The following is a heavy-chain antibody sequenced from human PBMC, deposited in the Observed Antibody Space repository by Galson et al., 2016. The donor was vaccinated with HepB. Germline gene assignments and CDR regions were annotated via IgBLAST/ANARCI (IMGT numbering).Heavy chain of an antibody. D-gene: IGHD3-22*01. J-gene: IGHJ5*02. CDR3: ASDVYYYDSSGYHNWFDP. Sequence: SLRLSCAASGFIFSSYWMSWVRQAPGKGLGWVANIKQDGSEKYYVDSVKGRFTISRDNAKNSLYLQMNSLRAEDTAVYYCASDVYYYDSSGYHNWFDPWGQGTLVTVSS. CDR2: IKQDGSEK. CDR1: GFIFSSYW. V-gene: IGHV3-7*03.